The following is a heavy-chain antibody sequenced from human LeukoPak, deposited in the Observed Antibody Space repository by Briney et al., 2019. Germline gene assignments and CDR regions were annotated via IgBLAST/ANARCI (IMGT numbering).Heavy chain of an antibody. CDR2: IYYSGST. V-gene: IGHV4-39*07. D-gene: IGHD2-15*01. J-gene: IGHJ3*02. Sequence: SETLSLTCTVSGGSISSSTYYWGWIRQPPGKGLEWIGSIYYSGSTYYNPSLKSRVTISVDTSKNQFSLKLSSVTAADTAVYYCARHYCSGGSCYPDDAFDIWGQGTMVTVSS. CDR3: ARHYCSGGSCYPDDAFDI. CDR1: GGSISSSTYY.